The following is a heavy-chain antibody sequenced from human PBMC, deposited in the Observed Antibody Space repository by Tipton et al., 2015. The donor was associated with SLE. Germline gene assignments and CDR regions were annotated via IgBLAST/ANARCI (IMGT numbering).Heavy chain of an antibody. J-gene: IGHJ1*01. CDR3: ARGRGIAAGVYFQH. CDR1: GGSISSYY. D-gene: IGHD6-13*01. CDR2: IYYSGST. Sequence: TLSLTCTVSGGSISSYYWNWIRQPPGKGLEWIGYIYYSGSTNYNPSLKSRVTISLDTSKNQFSLKLSSVTAADTAVYYCARGRGIAAGVYFQHWGQGTLVTVS. V-gene: IGHV4-59*01.